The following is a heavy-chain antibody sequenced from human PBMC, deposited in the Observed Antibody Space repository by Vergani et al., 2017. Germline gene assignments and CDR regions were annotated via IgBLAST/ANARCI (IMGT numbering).Heavy chain of an antibody. D-gene: IGHD2-2*01. CDR3: ASVFDIVVVPAADGYYYMDV. V-gene: IGHV1-69*01. CDR2: IIPIFGTA. CDR1: GGTFSSYA. J-gene: IGHJ6*03. Sequence: QVQLVQSGAEVKKPGSSVKVSCKASGGTFSSYAISWVRQAPGQGLEWMGGIIPIFGTANYAQKFQGRVTITADESTSTAYMELSSLRSEDTAVYYCASVFDIVVVPAADGYYYMDVWGKGTTVTVSS.